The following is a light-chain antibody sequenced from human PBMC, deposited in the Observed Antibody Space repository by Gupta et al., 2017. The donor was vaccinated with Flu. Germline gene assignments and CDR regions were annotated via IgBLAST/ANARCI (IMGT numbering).Light chain of an antibody. CDR3: SSWYDSRDGQV. CDR1: CSNTGSNT. V-gene: IGLV1-44*01. Sequence: QPVLPPPPFSSGTPGQRVTISCSGSCSNTGSNTVNWYQQHPATAPQLLIYGDNQRPSAVPARFSGSKSGTSAALAISGLQLEDDADYDCSSWYDSRDGQVFGGGTRLTVL. CDR2: GDN. J-gene: IGLJ2*01.